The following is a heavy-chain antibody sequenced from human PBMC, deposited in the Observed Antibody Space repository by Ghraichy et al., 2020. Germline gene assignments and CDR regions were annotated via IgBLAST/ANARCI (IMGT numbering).Heavy chain of an antibody. CDR3: ATYRRFADYFDY. V-gene: IGHV4-39*01. Sequence: SKTLSLTCTVSGDTISSSNYFWGWIRQPPGKGLEWIGSVFQNGSPYYNPSLKSRVTISLDSSKTQFSLNMNSMTVADTALYRCATYRRFADYFDYWGQGTLVTVSS. CDR2: VFQNGSP. CDR1: GDTISSSNYF. J-gene: IGHJ4*02. D-gene: IGHD5-18*01.